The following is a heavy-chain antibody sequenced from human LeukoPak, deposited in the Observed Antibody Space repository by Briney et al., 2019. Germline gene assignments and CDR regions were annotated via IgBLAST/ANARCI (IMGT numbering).Heavy chain of an antibody. V-gene: IGHV3-7*01. D-gene: IGHD4-23*01. CDR3: ATTGTTVVTQEEAQDI. CDR1: GLTSNNFG. J-gene: IGHJ3*02. Sequence: GGSLRLSCVASGLTSNNFGMSWARQAPGKGLEWVANIKQDGSKKYYVDSVKGRFTISRDNSKNTLYLQMNSLRAEDTAVYYCATTGTTVVTQEEAQDIWGQGTMVTVSS. CDR2: IKQDGSKK.